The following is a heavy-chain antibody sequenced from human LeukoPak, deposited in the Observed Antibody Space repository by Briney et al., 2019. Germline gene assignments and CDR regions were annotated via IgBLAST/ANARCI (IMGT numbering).Heavy chain of an antibody. Sequence: GESLTISCKGSGYSFTSYWITWVRQMPGKGLEWMGRIDPSDSYTNYSPSFQGHVTISADKSISTAYLQWSSLKASDTAMYYCARVFGSGSYYGSEDWFDPWGQGTLVTVSS. D-gene: IGHD3-10*01. CDR1: GYSFTSYW. CDR3: ARVFGSGSYYGSEDWFDP. CDR2: IDPSDSYT. V-gene: IGHV5-10-1*01. J-gene: IGHJ5*02.